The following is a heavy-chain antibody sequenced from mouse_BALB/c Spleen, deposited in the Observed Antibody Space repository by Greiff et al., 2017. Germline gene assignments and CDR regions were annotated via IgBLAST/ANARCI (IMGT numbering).Heavy chain of an antibody. V-gene: IGHV6-6*02. CDR3: TKGTVVADY. CDR2: IRLKSNNYAT. J-gene: IGHJ2*01. CDR1: GFTFSNYW. D-gene: IGHD1-1*01. Sequence: EVKLVESGGGLVQPGGSMKLSCVASGFTFSNYWMNWVRQSPEKGLEWVAEIRLKSNNYATHYAESVKGRFTISRDDSKSSVYLQMNNLRAEDTGIYYCTKGTVVADYWGQGTTLTVSS.